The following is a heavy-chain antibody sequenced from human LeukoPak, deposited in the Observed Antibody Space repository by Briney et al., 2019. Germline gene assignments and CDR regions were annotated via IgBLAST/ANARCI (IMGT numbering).Heavy chain of an antibody. V-gene: IGHV1-69*06. CDR2: IIPIFGTA. D-gene: IGHD1-14*01. J-gene: IGHJ4*02. CDR1: GGTFSSYA. Sequence: VASVKVSCKAPGGTFSSYAISWVRQAPGQGLEWMGGIIPIFGTANYAQRLQGRVTITADKSTSTAYMELSSLRSEDTAVYYCASGIGPVWRGDYWGQGTLVTVSS. CDR3: ASGIGPVWRGDY.